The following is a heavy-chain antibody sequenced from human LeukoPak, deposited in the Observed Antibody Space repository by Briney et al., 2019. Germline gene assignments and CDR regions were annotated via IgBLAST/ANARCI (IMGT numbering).Heavy chain of an antibody. CDR2: ISYSGST. V-gene: IGHV4-59*08. J-gene: IGHJ5*02. D-gene: IGHD2-15*01. Sequence: PSETLSLTCAVYGGSFSGYYWSWIRQPPGKGLEWIGYISYSGSTDYNPSLKSRVTISLDTSRDQFSLNLTSVTAADTAVYYCARLPDFRFCSGGSCYFDPWGQGTLVTVSS. CDR3: ARLPDFRFCSGGSCYFDP. CDR1: GGSFSGYY.